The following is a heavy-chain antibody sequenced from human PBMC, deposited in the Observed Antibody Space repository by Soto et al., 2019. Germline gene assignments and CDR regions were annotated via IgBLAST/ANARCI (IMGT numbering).Heavy chain of an antibody. J-gene: IGHJ4*02. D-gene: IGHD6-19*01. CDR2: ISYDGSNK. V-gene: IGHV3-30*18. Sequence: GGSLRLSCAASGFTFSSYGMHWVRQAPGKGLEWVAVISYDGSNKYYADSVKGRFTISRDNSKNTLCLQMNSLRAEDTAVYYCAKDSYCGEENSSGWDHFDYWGQGTLVTVSS. CDR3: AKDSYCGEENSSGWDHFDY. CDR1: GFTFSSYG.